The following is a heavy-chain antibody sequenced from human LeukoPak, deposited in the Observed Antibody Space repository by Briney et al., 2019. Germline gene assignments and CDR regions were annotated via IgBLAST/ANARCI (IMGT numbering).Heavy chain of an antibody. CDR1: GGSFSGYY. J-gene: IGHJ4*02. CDR2: INHSGST. V-gene: IGHV4-34*01. CDR3: ARQGLAYYFDY. Sequence: SETLSLTCAVYGGSFSGYYWSWIRQPPGKGLEWIGEINHSGSTNYNPSLKSRVTISVDTSKNQFSLKLSSVTAADTAVYYCARQGLAYYFDYWGQGTLVSVSS.